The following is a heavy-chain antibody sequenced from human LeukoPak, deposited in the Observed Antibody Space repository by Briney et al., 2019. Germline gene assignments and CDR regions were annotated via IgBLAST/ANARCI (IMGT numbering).Heavy chain of an antibody. V-gene: IGHV3-21*01. D-gene: IGHD6-13*01. CDR3: ARRAGTGFDAFDI. J-gene: IGHJ3*02. CDR2: ISSSSSYI. CDR1: GFTFSSYG. Sequence: KPGGSLRLSCAASGFTFSSYGMHWVRQAPGKGLEWVSSISSSSSYIYYADSVKGRFTISRDNAKNSLYLQMNSLRAEDTAVYYCARRAGTGFDAFDIWGQGTMVTVSS.